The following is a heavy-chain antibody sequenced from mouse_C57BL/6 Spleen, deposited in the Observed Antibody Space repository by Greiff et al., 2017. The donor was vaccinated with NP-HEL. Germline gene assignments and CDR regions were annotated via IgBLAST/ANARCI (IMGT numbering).Heavy chain of an antibody. CDR1: GYTFTGYW. Sequence: QVQLQQSGAELMKPGASVKLSCKATGYTFTGYWIEWVKQRPGHGLEWIGEILPGSGSTNYIEKFKGKATFTADTSSNTAYMQLSSLTTEDSAIYYCAREGDGYLFAYWGQGTLVTVSA. V-gene: IGHV1-9*01. D-gene: IGHD2-3*01. J-gene: IGHJ3*01. CDR2: ILPGSGST. CDR3: AREGDGYLFAY.